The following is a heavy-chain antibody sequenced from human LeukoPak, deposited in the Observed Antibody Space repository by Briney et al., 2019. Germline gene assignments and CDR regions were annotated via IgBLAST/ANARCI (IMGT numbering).Heavy chain of an antibody. J-gene: IGHJ4*02. D-gene: IGHD5-18*01. CDR1: GFTFSSYG. CDR3: ARDSYGYLYFDY. CDR2: IWYDGSNE. Sequence: GGSLRLSCAASGFTFSSYGMHWVRQAPGKGLEWVAVIWYDGSNEYYADSVKGRFTISRDNSKNTLYLQMNSLRAEDTAVYYCARDSYGYLYFDYWGQGTLVTVPS. V-gene: IGHV3-33*01.